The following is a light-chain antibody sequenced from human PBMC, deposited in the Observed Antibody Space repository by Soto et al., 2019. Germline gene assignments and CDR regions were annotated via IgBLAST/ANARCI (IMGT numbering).Light chain of an antibody. V-gene: IGLV1-40*01. J-gene: IGLJ2*01. CDR3: QSYDSSLRGSI. Sequence: QSVLTQPPSVSGAPGQRVTISCSGSSSNIGANYDVSWYQQLPGTAPKLLMYGNSNRPSGVPDRFSGSKSGTSASLAITGLQAEDEADYYCQSYDSSLRGSIFGGGTKLTVL. CDR2: GNS. CDR1: SSNIGANYD.